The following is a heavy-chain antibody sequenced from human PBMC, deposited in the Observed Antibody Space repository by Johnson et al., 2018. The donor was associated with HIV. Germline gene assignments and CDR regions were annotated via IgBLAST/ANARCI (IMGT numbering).Heavy chain of an antibody. J-gene: IGHJ3*02. CDR3: AKGRTYYYDSSGSPWDAFDI. D-gene: IGHD3-22*01. Sequence: VQLVESGGGLVKPGGSLRLPCAASGFTFSHVGKSWIRQAPGKGLEWVSSISNSGGTIYSADPVQGRFTISRDNAKKSLYLQMNSLRAEDTALYYCAKGRTYYYDSSGSPWDAFDIWGQGTMVTVSS. CDR2: ISNSGGTI. CDR1: GFTFSHVG. V-gene: IGHV3-11*01.